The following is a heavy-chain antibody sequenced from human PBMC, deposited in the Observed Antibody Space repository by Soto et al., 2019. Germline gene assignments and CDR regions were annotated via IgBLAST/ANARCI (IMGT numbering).Heavy chain of an antibody. CDR2: ISYDGSNQ. CDR3: ARTGYDLNWFDP. D-gene: IGHD5-12*01. V-gene: IGHV3-30-3*01. CDR1: GFTFSGYS. J-gene: IGHJ5*02. Sequence: PGGSLRLSCAVSGFTFSGYSMHWVRQVPGKGLEWVAVISYDGSNQYYADSVKGRFTISRDNSKSTLFLQMNSLRAEDTAVYYCARTGYDLNWFDPWGQGTLVTVSS.